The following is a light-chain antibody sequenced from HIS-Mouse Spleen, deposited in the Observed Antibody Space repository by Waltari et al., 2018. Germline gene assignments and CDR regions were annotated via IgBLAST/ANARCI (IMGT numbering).Light chain of an antibody. Sequence: SYELTQPPSVSVSPGQTARITCSGYALPKKYAYWYQQKSGQAPVLVIYEDSKRPSGIPERFSGSSSGTMATLTISGAQVEDEADYYCYSPDSSGNHRVLGGGTKLTVL. CDR1: ALPKKY. V-gene: IGLV3-10*01. CDR2: EDS. CDR3: YSPDSSGNHRV. J-gene: IGLJ2*01.